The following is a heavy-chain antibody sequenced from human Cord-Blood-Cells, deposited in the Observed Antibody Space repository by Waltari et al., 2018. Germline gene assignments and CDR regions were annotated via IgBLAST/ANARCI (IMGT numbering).Heavy chain of an antibody. CDR3: ARSTNY. J-gene: IGHJ4*02. V-gene: IGHV4-39*01. CDR2: LYYSGST. Sequence: QLQLQESGPGLVKPSETLYRTCTVPGGSISSSSYYWGWIRQPPGKGLEWIGSLYYSGSTYYNPSLKSRVTISVDTSKTQFSLKLSSVTAADTAVYYCARSTNYWGQGTLVTVSS. CDR1: GGSISSSSYY.